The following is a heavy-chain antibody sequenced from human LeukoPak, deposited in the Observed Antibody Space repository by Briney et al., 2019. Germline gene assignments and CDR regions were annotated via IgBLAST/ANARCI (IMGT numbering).Heavy chain of an antibody. J-gene: IGHJ3*02. CDR2: IIPMFRTP. Sequence: SVKVSCKASGGAFSSYAISWERQAPGQGLEWMGGIIPMFRTPKYAQKFQGRVTITTDEFTSTEYMELSSLGPEDTAVYYCASEDYCSNTSCYNGAFDIWGQGTMVTVYS. V-gene: IGHV1-69*05. D-gene: IGHD2-2*01. CDR1: GGAFSSYA. CDR3: ASEDYCSNTSCYNGAFDI.